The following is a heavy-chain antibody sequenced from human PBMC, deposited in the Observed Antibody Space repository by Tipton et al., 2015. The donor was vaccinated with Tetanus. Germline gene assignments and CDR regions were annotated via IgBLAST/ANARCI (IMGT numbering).Heavy chain of an antibody. V-gene: IGHV4-31*03. CDR1: GGSISSGGYY. D-gene: IGHD1-26*01. Sequence: LVQPSQTLSLTCTVSGGSISSGGYYWSWIRQHPGKGLEWIGDIYNSGSSYYNPSLKSRVTISVDTSKNQFSLKLNSVTAAGTAAYYCARDQARGARGWNYFDYWGQGSLVTVSS. CDR3: ARDQARGARGWNYFDY. CDR2: IYNSGSS. J-gene: IGHJ4*02.